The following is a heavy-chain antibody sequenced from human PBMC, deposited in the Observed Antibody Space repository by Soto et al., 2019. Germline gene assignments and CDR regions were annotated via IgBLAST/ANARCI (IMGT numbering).Heavy chain of an antibody. V-gene: IGHV4-30-2*01. CDR2: IYHSGST. CDR3: ARVPDY. J-gene: IGHJ4*02. CDR1: GGSISSVGYS. Sequence: QLQLQESGSGLVKPSQTLSLTCAVSGGSISSVGYSWGWLRRPPGKGLEWIGYIYHSGSTYYNPSLKSRVAIAVDRSRNQFSLKLSSVTAADTAVYYCARVPDYWGQGTLVTVSS.